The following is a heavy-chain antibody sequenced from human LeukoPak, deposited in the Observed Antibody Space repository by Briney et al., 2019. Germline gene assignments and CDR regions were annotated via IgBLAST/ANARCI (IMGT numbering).Heavy chain of an antibody. V-gene: IGHV1-18*01. CDR3: ARVGGVNYYGSGLFDY. CDR2: ISAYNGNT. D-gene: IGHD3-10*01. CDR1: GYTFTSYG. Sequence: ASVKVSCKASGYTFTSYGISWVRQAPGQGLEWMGWISAYNGNTNYAQKLQGRVTMTTDTSTSTAYMELRSLRSDDTAVYYCARVGGVNYYGSGLFDYWGQGTLVTVSS. J-gene: IGHJ4*02.